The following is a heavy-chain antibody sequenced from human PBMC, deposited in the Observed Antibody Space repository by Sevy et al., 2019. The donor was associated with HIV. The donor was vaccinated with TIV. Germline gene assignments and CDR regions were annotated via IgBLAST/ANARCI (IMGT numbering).Heavy chain of an antibody. CDR3: ARDELRYFDWLLSPLDY. CDR2: IKQDGSEK. J-gene: IGHJ4*02. CDR1: GFTFSSYW. V-gene: IGHV3-7*01. D-gene: IGHD3-9*01. Sequence: GESLKISCAASGFTFSSYWMSWVRQAPGKGLEWVANIKQDGSEKYYVDSVKGRFTISRDNAKNSLYLQMNSLGAEDTAVYYCARDELRYFDWLLSPLDYWGQGTLVTVSS.